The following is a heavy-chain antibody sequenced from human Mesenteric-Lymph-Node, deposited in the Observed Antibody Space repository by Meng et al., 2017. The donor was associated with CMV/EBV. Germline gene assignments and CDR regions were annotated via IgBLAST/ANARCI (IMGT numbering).Heavy chain of an antibody. V-gene: IGHV4-34*01. CDR2: INHSGST. Sequence: QVVCHQGGAGLLKPSETLSVTCAVYGGSFSGYYWNWIRQSPEKGLEWIGEINHSGSTTYNPSFTSRIIISVDTSTNQISLNMSSVTAADTAVYYCARGSSYDILTGYFDYWGQGALVTVSS. J-gene: IGHJ4*02. CDR3: ARGSSYDILTGYFDY. D-gene: IGHD3-9*01. CDR1: GGSFSGYY.